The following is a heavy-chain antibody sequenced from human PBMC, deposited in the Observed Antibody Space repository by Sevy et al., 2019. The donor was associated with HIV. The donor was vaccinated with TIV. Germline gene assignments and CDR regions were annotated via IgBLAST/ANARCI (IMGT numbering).Heavy chain of an antibody. CDR2: INPNTAGT. CDR3: ARASHISGAYTNDY. Sequence: ASVKVSCRASGYSFTGYYIHWVRQAPGQALQWMGWINPNTAGTEYAQKFRGRVAMTRDTSTSTSYMELSRLRSDDAAVYYCARASHISGAYTNDYWGQGTLVTVSS. V-gene: IGHV1-2*02. D-gene: IGHD2-21*01. CDR1: GYSFTGYY. J-gene: IGHJ4*02.